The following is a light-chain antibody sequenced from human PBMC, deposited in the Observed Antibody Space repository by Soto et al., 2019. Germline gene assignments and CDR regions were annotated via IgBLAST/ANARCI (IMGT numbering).Light chain of an antibody. CDR1: QSVSSSY. CDR3: QQYSSSPLT. J-gene: IGKJ4*01. V-gene: IGKV3-20*01. Sequence: EIVLTQSPGTLSLSPGERAALSCGASQSVSSSYLAWYQQKPGQTPRLLIYGASSRATGIPDRFSGSGSGTDFTLTISRLEPEDYAVYYCQQYSSSPLTFSGGTKVDIK. CDR2: GAS.